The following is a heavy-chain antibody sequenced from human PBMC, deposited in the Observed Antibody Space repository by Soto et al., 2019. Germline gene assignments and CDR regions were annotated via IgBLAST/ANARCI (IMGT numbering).Heavy chain of an antibody. CDR1: VFTFTSYD. V-gene: IGHV3-30*03. CDR3: ARSRDGYSFYFYYGMDG. CDR2: ILHDGSAE. J-gene: IGHJ6*02. D-gene: IGHD4-4*01. Sequence: PGGSLRLSCAASVFTFTSYDMHWVRQAPGKGLEWMALILHDGSAEYYADSVKGRFTISRDNSRSTLYLQMNSLRAEDTAVYYCARSRDGYSFYFYYGMDGWGQGTTVTVSS.